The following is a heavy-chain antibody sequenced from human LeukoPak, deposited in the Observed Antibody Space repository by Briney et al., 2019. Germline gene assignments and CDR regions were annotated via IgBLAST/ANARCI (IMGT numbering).Heavy chain of an antibody. J-gene: IGHJ4*02. Sequence: PGGSLRLSCAASGFTFSGHAMHWVRQAPGKGLELLAYISHDRSYQYHVDSVKGRFTVSRDNSKNTLYLQMNSLSAEDSAVYYCLPELGAKNYFDYWGQGTLVTVSS. CDR2: ISHDRSYQ. V-gene: IGHV3-30*03. CDR3: LPELGAKNYFDY. CDR1: GFTFSGHA. D-gene: IGHD1-14*01.